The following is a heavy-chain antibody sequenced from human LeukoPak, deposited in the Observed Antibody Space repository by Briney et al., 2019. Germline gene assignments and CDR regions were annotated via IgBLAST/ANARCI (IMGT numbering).Heavy chain of an antibody. CDR2: IKQDGSEK. CDR1: GFTFSSYW. V-gene: IGHV3-7*01. D-gene: IGHD4-17*01. CDR3: ARDGVGDYGDYGAFDI. Sequence: GGSLRLSCAASGFTFSSYWMSWVRQAPGKGLEWVANIKQDGSEKYYVDSVKGRFTISRDNAKNSLYLQMNSLRAEDTAVYYCARDGVGDYGDYGAFDIWGQGTMVTVSS. J-gene: IGHJ3*02.